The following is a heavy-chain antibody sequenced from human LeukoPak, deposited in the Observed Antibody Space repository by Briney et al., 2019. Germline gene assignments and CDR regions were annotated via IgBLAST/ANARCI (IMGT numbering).Heavy chain of an antibody. J-gene: IGHJ4*02. CDR1: GFTFGSYE. V-gene: IGHV3-48*03. Sequence: PGGSPRLSCAASGFTFGSYEMNWVRQSPGKGLEWLSYISTSGSTIMYAGSVKGRLTISRDNGNNSLYLHLHSLRAEDTAVYYCARAHSESYHRYFDHWGQGTVVTVSS. D-gene: IGHD1-26*01. CDR3: ARAHSESYHRYFDH. CDR2: ISTSGSTI.